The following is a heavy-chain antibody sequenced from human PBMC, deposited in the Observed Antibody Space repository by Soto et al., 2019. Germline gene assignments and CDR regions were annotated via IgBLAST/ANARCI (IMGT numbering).Heavy chain of an antibody. Sequence: QVQLVESGGGVVQPGRSLRLSCAASGFTFSSYGMHWVRQAPGKGLEWVAVIWYDGSNKYYADSVMGRFTISRDNSKNTLYLQMNSLRAEDTAVYYCARDQDSSGYYSTAFDYWGQGTLVTVSS. D-gene: IGHD3-22*01. J-gene: IGHJ4*02. V-gene: IGHV3-33*01. CDR2: IWYDGSNK. CDR3: ARDQDSSGYYSTAFDY. CDR1: GFTFSSYG.